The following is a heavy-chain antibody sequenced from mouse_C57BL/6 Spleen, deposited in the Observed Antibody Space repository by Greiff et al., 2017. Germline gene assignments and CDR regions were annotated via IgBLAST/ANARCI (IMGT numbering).Heavy chain of an antibody. J-gene: IGHJ3*01. D-gene: IGHD2-5*01. V-gene: IGHV1-82*01. CDR1: GYAFSSSW. CDR2: IYPGDGDT. CDR3: ARDYSNYAWFAY. Sequence: LVESGPELVKPGASVKISCKASGYAFSSSWMTWVTQRPGKGLEWIGRIYPGDGDTNYNGKFKGKATLTADKSSSTAYMQLSSRTSEDSAVYFCARDYSNYAWFAYWGQGTLVTVSA.